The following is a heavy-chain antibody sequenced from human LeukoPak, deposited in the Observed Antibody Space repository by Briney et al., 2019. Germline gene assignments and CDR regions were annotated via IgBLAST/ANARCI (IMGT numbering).Heavy chain of an antibody. J-gene: IGHJ4*02. V-gene: IGHV4-30-2*01. Sequence: SETLSLTCAVSGGSISSGGYSRSWIRQPPGKGLEWIGYIYHSGSTYYNPSLKSRVTISVDRSKNQFSLKLSSVTAADTAVYYCARGGESVATYYFDYWGQGTLVTVSS. CDR2: IYHSGST. CDR1: GGSISSGGYS. D-gene: IGHD5-12*01. CDR3: ARGGESVATYYFDY.